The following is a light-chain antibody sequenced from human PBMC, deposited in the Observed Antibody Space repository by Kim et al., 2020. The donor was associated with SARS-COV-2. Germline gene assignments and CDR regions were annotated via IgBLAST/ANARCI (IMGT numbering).Light chain of an antibody. V-gene: IGKV3-20*01. CDR2: GAS. CDR3: QQYVSSPLYI. Sequence: SPGERATLSGRASQSVSSSYLAWYQQKPGQAPRLLIFGASSRATGIPDMFSGSGSGTDFTLTISRLEPEDFAVYYCQQYVSSPLYIFGQGTNLEI. CDR1: QSVSSSY. J-gene: IGKJ2*01.